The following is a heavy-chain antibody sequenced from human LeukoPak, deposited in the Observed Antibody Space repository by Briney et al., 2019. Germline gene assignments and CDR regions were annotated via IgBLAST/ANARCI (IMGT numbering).Heavy chain of an antibody. V-gene: IGHV4-59*08. CDR2: IYYSGST. CDR1: GGSISSYY. Sequence: SETLSLTCTVSGGSISSYYWSWIRQPPGKGLEWIGYIYYSGSTNYNPSLKSRVTISVDTSKNQFSLKLSSVTAADTAVYYCARNRVLASWFDPWGQGTLVTVSS. J-gene: IGHJ5*02. D-gene: IGHD6-13*01. CDR3: ARNRVLASWFDP.